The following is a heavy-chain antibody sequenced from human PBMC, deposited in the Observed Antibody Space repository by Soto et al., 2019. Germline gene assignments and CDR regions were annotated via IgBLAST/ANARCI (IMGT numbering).Heavy chain of an antibody. V-gene: IGHV1-2*04. D-gene: IGHD4-17*01. CDR2: INPNSGGT. CDR3: ARDLGPDYGDYGDWFDP. J-gene: IGHJ5*02. Sequence: ASVKVSCKASGYTFTGYYMHWVRQAPGQGLEWMGWINPNSGGTNYAQKFQGWVTMTRDTSISTAYMELSRLRSDDTAVYYCARDLGPDYGDYGDWFDPWGQGTLVTVSS. CDR1: GYTFTGYY.